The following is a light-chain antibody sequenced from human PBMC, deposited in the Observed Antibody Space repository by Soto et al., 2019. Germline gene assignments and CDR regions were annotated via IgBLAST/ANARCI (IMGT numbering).Light chain of an antibody. CDR1: QSINSN. J-gene: IGKJ4*01. CDR3: KQYKNLSPIT. V-gene: IGKV3-15*01. CDR2: EAS. Sequence: EIVMTQSPATLSVSPGERATLSCRASQSINSNVAWYQQKRGQAPRLLIYEASTRATGIPARFSGSGSGTEFRLTTSSPQSEDFAVYYCKQYKNLSPITFGGGTQVEIK.